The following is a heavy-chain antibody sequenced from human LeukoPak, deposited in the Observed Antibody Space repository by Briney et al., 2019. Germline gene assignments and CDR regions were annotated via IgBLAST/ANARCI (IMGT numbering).Heavy chain of an antibody. J-gene: IGHJ6*02. CDR1: GFTFSSYA. CDR2: ISYDGSNK. Sequence: GGSLRLSCAASGFTFSSYAMHWVRQAPGKGLEWVAVISYDGSNKYYADSVKGRFTNSRDNSKNTLYLQMNSLRAEDTAVYYCARDFSGSYYGTTDYGMDVWGQGTTVTVSS. V-gene: IGHV3-30-3*01. D-gene: IGHD1-26*01. CDR3: ARDFSGSYYGTTDYGMDV.